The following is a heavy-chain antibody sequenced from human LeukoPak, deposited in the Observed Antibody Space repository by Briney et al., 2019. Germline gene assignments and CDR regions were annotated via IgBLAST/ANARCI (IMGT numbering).Heavy chain of an antibody. J-gene: IGHJ3*02. D-gene: IGHD3-16*01. CDR3: ARFGLRPRGLDI. CDR1: EYTFTSYA. CDR2: INAGNGNT. V-gene: IGHV1-3*03. Sequence: ASVKVSCKSSEYTFTSYAMHWVRQAPGQRLEWMGWINAGNGNTQYSQEFQGRVTITRDTSASTVYMELSSLRSEDMAVYYCARFGLRPRGLDIWGQGTMVTVSS.